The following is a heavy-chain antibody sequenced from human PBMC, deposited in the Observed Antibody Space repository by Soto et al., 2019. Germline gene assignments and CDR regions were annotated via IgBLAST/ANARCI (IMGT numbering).Heavy chain of an antibody. J-gene: IGHJ4*02. CDR1: GYSFTSYW. CDR2: IYPGDSDT. D-gene: IGHD5-18*01. CDR3: ARGHVDTAMVTGEGFDY. V-gene: IGHV5-51*01. Sequence: GESLKISCKGSGYSFTSYWIGWVRQMPGKGLEWMGIIYPGDSDTRYSPSFQGQVTISADKSISTAYLQWSSLKASDTAMYYCARGHVDTAMVTGEGFDYWGQGTLVTVSS.